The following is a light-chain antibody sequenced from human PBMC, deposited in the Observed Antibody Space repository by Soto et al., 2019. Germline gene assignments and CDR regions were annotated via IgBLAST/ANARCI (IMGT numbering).Light chain of an antibody. V-gene: IGKV3-15*01. CDR2: GAS. CDR1: QSVSSN. J-gene: IGKJ2*01. Sequence: DIVMTQSPATLSVSPGERATLFCRASQSVSSNLAWYQQKPGQAPRLLIYGASTRATGIPARFSGSGSGTEFTLTISSLQSEDFAVYYCQQYNNWPPYTFGQGTKLEIK. CDR3: QQYNNWPPYT.